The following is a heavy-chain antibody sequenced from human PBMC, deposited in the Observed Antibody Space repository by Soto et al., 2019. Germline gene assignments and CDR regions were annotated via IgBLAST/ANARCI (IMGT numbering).Heavy chain of an antibody. J-gene: IGHJ5*02. CDR2: ISGSGGST. CDR3: AKDRYSSSWYYWFDP. D-gene: IGHD6-13*01. V-gene: IGHV3-23*01. Sequence: GGSLRLSCAASGFTFSSYAMSWVRQAPGKGLEWVSAISGSGGSTYYADSVKGRFTISRDNSKNTLYLQMNSVRAEDTAVYYCAKDRYSSSWYYWFDPWGQGTLVTVSS. CDR1: GFTFSSYA.